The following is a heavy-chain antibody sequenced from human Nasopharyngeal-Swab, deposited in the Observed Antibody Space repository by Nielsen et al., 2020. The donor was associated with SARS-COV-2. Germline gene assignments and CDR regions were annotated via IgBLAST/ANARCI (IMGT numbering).Heavy chain of an antibody. V-gene: IGHV3-30-3*01. CDR1: GFTFSSYS. D-gene: IGHD4-17*01. Sequence: GESLKISCAASGFTFSSYSMHWVRQAPGKGLEWVAVISYDGSNKYYADSVKGRFTISRDNSKNTLYLQMNSLRAEDTAVYYCASHLTTPMNYWGQGTLVTVSS. CDR3: ASHLTTPMNY. J-gene: IGHJ4*02. CDR2: ISYDGSNK.